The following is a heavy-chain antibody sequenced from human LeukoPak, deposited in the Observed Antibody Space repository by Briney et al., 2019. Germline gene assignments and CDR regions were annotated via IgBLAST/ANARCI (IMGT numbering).Heavy chain of an antibody. CDR1: GYTFTSYY. CDR3: ARDDYGGNSLGI. V-gene: IGHV1-46*03. Sequence: ASVKVSCKASGYTFTSYYMHWVRQAPGQGLEWMGIINPSGGSTSYAQKFQGRATMTRDTSTSTVYMELSSLRSEDTAVYYCARDDYGGNSLGIWGQGTMVTVSS. CDR2: INPSGGST. J-gene: IGHJ3*02. D-gene: IGHD4-23*01.